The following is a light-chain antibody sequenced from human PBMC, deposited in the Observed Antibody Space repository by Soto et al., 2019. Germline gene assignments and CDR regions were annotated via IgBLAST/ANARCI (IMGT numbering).Light chain of an antibody. Sequence: EIVLTQSPGTLSLSPGERATLSCRTSHSVDSTQLAWYQQKPGQAPRLLIYGASGRATGIPDRFGGSGSGTDFTLTISRLEPEDCAVYYCQHYGASRTFGQGTKVEVK. J-gene: IGKJ1*01. CDR3: QHYGASRT. V-gene: IGKV3-20*01. CDR1: HSVDSTQ. CDR2: GAS.